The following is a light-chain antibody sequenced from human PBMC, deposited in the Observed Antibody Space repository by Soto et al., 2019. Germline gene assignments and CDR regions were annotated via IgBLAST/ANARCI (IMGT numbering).Light chain of an antibody. CDR1: QNIERW. CDR3: QQFKSDTWT. Sequence: DIQMTQSPSTLSASVGDRVTITCRASQNIERWLAWYQQKPGKAPKLLLDDVSSLESGVPSRFSGSGSATEFILTIHGLQPDDFATYFCQQFKSDTWTFGQGTKVEVK. V-gene: IGKV1-5*01. CDR2: DVS. J-gene: IGKJ1*01.